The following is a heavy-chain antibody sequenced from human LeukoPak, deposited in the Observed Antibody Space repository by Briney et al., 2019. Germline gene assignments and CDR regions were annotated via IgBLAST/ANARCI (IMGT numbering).Heavy chain of an antibody. D-gene: IGHD3-10*01. V-gene: IGHV4-59*01. J-gene: IGHJ4*02. CDR1: GGSISSYY. CDR2: IYHRGSA. CDR3: ARAGDYYVSGSYLGF. Sequence: SETLSLTCTVSGGSISSYYWTWIRQPPGKGLEWIGYIYHRGSANYNPSLKSRVTISVDTSKNQFSLTLSSVTAADAAVYYCARAGDYYVSGSYLGFWGQGTLVTVSS.